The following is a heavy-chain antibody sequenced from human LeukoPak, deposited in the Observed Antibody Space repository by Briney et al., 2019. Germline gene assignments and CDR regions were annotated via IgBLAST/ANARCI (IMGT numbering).Heavy chain of an antibody. D-gene: IGHD2-21*01. CDR3: ARDHIYAFDY. V-gene: IGHV3-48*02. CDR2: ISNSESAI. J-gene: IGHJ4*02. Sequence: GGSLRLSCAASGFSFSTYRMIWVRQAPGKGLQWISYISNSESAIYYADSVKGRFTISRDNARNSLNLQMNSLRDEDTAVYYCARDHIYAFDYWGQGALVTVSS. CDR1: GFSFSTYR.